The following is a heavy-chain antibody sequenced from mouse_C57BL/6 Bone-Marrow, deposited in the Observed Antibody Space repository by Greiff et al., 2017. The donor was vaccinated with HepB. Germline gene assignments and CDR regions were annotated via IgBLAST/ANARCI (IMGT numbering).Heavy chain of an antibody. CDR1: GYTFTSYW. J-gene: IGHJ3*01. CDR2: IHPNSGST. Sequence: QVQLQQPGAELVKPGASVKLSCKASGYTFTSYWMHWVKQRPGQGLEWIGMIHPNSGSTNYNEKFKSKATLTVDNSSSTAYMQLSSLTSEDSAVYYCARRAIYYGNSWFAYWGQGTLVTVSA. CDR3: ARRAIYYGNSWFAY. V-gene: IGHV1-64*01. D-gene: IGHD2-1*01.